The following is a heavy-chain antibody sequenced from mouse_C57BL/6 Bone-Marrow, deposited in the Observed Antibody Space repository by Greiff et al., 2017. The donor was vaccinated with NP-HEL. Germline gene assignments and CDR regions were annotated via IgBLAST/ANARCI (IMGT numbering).Heavy chain of an antibody. CDR2: IRLKSDNYAT. J-gene: IGHJ2*01. Sequence: EVKLMESGGGLVQPGGSMKLSCVASGFTFSNYWMNWVRQSPEKGLEWVAQIRLKSDNYATHYAESVKGRFTISRDDSKSSVYLQMNNLGAEDTGIYYCTGGRVLFDYWGQGTTLTVSS. CDR3: TGGRVLFDY. CDR1: GFTFSNYW. V-gene: IGHV6-3*01.